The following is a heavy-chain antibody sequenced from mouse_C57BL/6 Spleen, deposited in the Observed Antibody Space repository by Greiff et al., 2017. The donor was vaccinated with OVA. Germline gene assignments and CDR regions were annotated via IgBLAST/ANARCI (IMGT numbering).Heavy chain of an antibody. J-gene: IGHJ4*01. D-gene: IGHD1-1*02. CDR3: ARELFDDAMDY. CDR2: ISSGSSTI. Sequence: EVQLMESGGGLVKPGGSLKLSCAASGFTFSDYGMHWVRQAPEKGLEWVAYISSGSSTIYYADTVKGRFTISRDHAKNTLFLQMTSLRSEDTAMYYCARELFDDAMDYWGQGTSVTVSS. CDR1: GFTFSDYG. V-gene: IGHV5-17*01.